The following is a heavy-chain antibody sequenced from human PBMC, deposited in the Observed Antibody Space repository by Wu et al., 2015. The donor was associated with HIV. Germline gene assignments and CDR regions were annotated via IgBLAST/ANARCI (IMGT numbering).Heavy chain of an antibody. CDR2: IVPSLGTS. D-gene: IGHD2-2*01. CDR1: GFKFIDYY. CDR3: AREGSGLGYCSNSICNWYFDI. V-gene: IGHV1-69*13. J-gene: IGHJ2*01. Sequence: QVQLVQSGADVKRPGTTVKVSCRISGFKFIDYYISWVQQAPGKGLEWMGGIVPSLGTSDHAETFQDRITITADGSTRSSYMELSRLTSEDTAMYYCAREGSGLGYCSNSICNWYFDIWGRGTLVTVSS.